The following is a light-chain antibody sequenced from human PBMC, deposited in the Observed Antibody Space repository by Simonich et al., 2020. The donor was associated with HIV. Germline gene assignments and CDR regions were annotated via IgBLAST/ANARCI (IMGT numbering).Light chain of an antibody. J-gene: IGLJ3*02. CDR1: SSDVGGYNY. CDR3: CSYAGSTTFWV. V-gene: IGLV2-23*02. CDR2: DVS. Sequence: QSALTQPASVSGSPGQSITISCTGTSSDVGGYNYVSWYQQHPGKAPKLMIYDVSKRPSVVSNRFSGSKSGNTASLTISGLQAEDEADYFCCSYAGSTTFWVFGGGTKLTVL.